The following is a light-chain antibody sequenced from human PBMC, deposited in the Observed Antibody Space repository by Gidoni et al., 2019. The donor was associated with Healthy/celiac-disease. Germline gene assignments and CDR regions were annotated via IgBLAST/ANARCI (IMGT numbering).Light chain of an antibody. CDR3: SSYTSSSIPYV. CDR1: SSDVGGYNY. Sequence: QPALTKPASVSGSPGRSITISCTGTSSDVGGYNYVSWYQQHPGKAPKLMIYDVSNRPSGVSNRFSGSKSGNTASLTISGLQAEDEADYYCSSYTSSSIPYVFGTGTKVTVL. J-gene: IGLJ1*01. CDR2: DVS. V-gene: IGLV2-14*01.